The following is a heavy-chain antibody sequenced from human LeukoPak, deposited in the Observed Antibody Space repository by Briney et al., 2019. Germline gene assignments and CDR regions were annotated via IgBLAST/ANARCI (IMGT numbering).Heavy chain of an antibody. Sequence: PGGSLRLSCAASGFTFSSYGMHWVRQAPGKGLEWVAFIRYDGSNKDYADSVKGRFTISRGNSKNTLYLQMNSLRAEDTAVYYCANRNYYDSSGYDYVSYYLDYWGQGTLVTVSS. CDR1: GFTFSSYG. D-gene: IGHD3-22*01. CDR2: IRYDGSNK. CDR3: ANRNYYDSSGYDYVSYYLDY. V-gene: IGHV3-30*02. J-gene: IGHJ4*02.